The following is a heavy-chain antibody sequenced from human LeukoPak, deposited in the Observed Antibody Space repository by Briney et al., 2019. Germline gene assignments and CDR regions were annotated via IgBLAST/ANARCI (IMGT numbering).Heavy chain of an antibody. V-gene: IGHV4-34*01. CDR1: GGSFSGYY. J-gene: IGHJ4*02. Sequence: SETLSLTCAVYGGSFSGYYWRWIRQPPGKGLEWIGEINHSGSTNYNPSLKSRVTISVDTSKNQFSLKLSSVTAADTAVYYCARMGSSWYRPLYFDYWGQGTLVTVSS. D-gene: IGHD6-13*01. CDR2: INHSGST. CDR3: ARMGSSWYRPLYFDY.